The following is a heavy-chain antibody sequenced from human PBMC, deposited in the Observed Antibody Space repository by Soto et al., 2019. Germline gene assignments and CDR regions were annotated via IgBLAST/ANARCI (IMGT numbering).Heavy chain of an antibody. J-gene: IGHJ4*02. CDR3: ARDLRVTMIVVVTQTFDY. CDR2: ISAYNGNT. V-gene: IGHV1-18*01. Sequence: QVQLVQSGAEVKKPGASVKVSCKASGYTFTSYGISWVRQAPGQGLEWMGWISAYNGNTNYAQKLQGRVTMTTDTSKSTAYMEMRSLRSDDTAVYYYARDLRVTMIVVVTQTFDYWGQGTLVTVSS. D-gene: IGHD3-22*01. CDR1: GYTFTSYG.